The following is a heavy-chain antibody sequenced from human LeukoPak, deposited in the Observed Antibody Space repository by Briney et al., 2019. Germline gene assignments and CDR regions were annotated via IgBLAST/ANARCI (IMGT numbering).Heavy chain of an antibody. Sequence: SETLSLTCAVSGYSISSGYYWGWIRQPPGKGLEWIGSIYHSGSTYYNPSLKSRVTISVDTSKNQFSLKLSSVTAADTAVYYCATLDPYYYDSSGYYNYYYYMDGWGKGTTVTVSS. CDR3: ATLDPYYYDSSGYYNYYYYMDG. CDR1: GYSISSGYY. J-gene: IGHJ6*03. D-gene: IGHD3-22*01. CDR2: IYHSGST. V-gene: IGHV4-38-2*01.